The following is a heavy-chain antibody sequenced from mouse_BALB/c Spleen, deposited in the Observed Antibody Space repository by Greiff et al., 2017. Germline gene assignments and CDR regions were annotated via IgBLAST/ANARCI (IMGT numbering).Heavy chain of an antibody. CDR1: GFTFTDYY. Sequence: EVQRVESGGGLVQPGGSLRLSCATSGFTFTDYYMSWVRQPPGKALEWLGFIRNKANGYTTEYSASVKGRFTISRDNSQSILYLQMNTLRAEDSATYYCARDKGVCAYWGQGTLVTVSA. J-gene: IGHJ3*01. CDR3: ARDKGVCAY. V-gene: IGHV7-3*02. CDR2: IRNKANGYTT.